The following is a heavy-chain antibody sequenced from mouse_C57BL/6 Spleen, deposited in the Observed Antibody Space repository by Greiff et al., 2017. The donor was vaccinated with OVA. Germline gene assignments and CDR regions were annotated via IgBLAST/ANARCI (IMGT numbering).Heavy chain of an antibody. Sequence: SGPELVKPGASVKIPCKASGYTFTDYNMDWVKQSHGKSLEWIGDINPNNGGTIYNQKFKGKATLTVDKSSSTAYMELRSLTSEDTAVYYCARLGTGPWFAYWGQGTLVTVSA. V-gene: IGHV1-18*01. CDR1: GYTFTDYN. CDR3: ARLGTGPWFAY. CDR2: INPNNGGT. D-gene: IGHD4-1*01. J-gene: IGHJ3*01.